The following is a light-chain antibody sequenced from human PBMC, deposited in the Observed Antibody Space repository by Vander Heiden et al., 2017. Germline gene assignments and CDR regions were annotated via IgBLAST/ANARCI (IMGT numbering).Light chain of an antibody. J-gene: IGKJ2*01. CDR1: KDISNY. Sequence: DIQFTQSPSPLSASVGARVTITCQASKDISNYLNWYQQKPGKAPKLMIDDASNLETGVPSRFSGSGSGTDFTFTISSLQPEDIATYYCQQYDNLPYTFGQGTKLEIK. CDR3: QQYDNLPYT. CDR2: DAS. V-gene: IGKV1-33*01.